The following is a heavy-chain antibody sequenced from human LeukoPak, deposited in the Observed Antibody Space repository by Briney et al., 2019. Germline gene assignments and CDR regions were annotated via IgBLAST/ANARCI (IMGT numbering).Heavy chain of an antibody. Sequence: SVKVSCKASGGTFSSYAISWVRQAPGQGLEWMGGIIPIFGTANYAQKFQGRVTITADESTSTAYMELSSLRSEDTAVYYCAIQSLRFLEWLPSIDYYYMDVWGKGTTVTVSS. CDR2: IIPIFGTA. J-gene: IGHJ6*03. CDR1: GGTFSSYA. CDR3: AIQSLRFLEWLPSIDYYYMDV. D-gene: IGHD3-3*01. V-gene: IGHV1-69*13.